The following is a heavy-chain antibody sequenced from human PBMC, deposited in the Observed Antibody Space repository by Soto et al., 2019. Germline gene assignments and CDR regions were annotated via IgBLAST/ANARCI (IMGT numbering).Heavy chain of an antibody. CDR1: GFALTTYT. Sequence: GGSLRLSCVASGFALTTYTMNWVRQAPGTGLEWVSSINGRSNYKYYSDSVKGRFTVSRDNAQNSLFLQMSRLGLEDTAVYYCVREDGVVGASSAFDSWGQGTLVTVSS. D-gene: IGHD1-26*01. CDR2: INGRSNYK. J-gene: IGHJ4*02. V-gene: IGHV3-21*01. CDR3: VREDGVVGASSAFDS.